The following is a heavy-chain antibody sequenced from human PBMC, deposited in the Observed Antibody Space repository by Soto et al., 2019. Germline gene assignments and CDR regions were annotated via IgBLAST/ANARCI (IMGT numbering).Heavy chain of an antibody. Sequence: SETLSLTCTVSGGSISSYYWSWIRQPPGKGLEWIGTIYYIGIAYYNPSLKSRVTISIDTSKNQFSLKLSSVTAADTAIYYCARRAYQVIGWFDPWGQGTLVTVSS. V-gene: IGHV4-59*08. CDR3: ARRAYQVIGWFDP. J-gene: IGHJ5*02. CDR2: IYYIGIA. D-gene: IGHD2-2*01. CDR1: GGSISSYY.